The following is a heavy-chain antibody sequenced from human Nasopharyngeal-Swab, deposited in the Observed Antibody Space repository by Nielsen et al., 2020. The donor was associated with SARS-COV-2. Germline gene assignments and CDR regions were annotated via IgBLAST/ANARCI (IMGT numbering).Heavy chain of an antibody. CDR2: MNPNSGNT. CDR1: GYTFTSYD. CDR3: ARHPIAVAAKSNYGMDV. Sequence: ASVKVSCKASGYTFTSYDINWVRQATGQGLEWMGWMNPNSGNTSYAQKFQGRVTMTRNTSISTAYMELSSLRSEDTAVYYCARHPIAVAAKSNYGMDVWGQGTTVTVSS. V-gene: IGHV1-8*01. D-gene: IGHD6-19*01. J-gene: IGHJ6*02.